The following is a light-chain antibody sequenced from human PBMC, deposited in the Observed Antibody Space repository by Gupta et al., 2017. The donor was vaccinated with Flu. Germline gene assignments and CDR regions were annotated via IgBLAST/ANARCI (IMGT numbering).Light chain of an antibody. CDR1: QSISSY. J-gene: IGKJ2*01. CDR2: AAS. CDR3: QQSYSTPRYT. V-gene: IGKV1-39*01. Sequence: DIQMTQSPSSLSASVGDRVTITCRASQSISSYLNSYQQKPGKAPKLLIYAASSLQSGVPSRFSGSGSGTDFTLTISSRQPEDFAAYYCQQSYSTPRYTFGQGTKVEIK.